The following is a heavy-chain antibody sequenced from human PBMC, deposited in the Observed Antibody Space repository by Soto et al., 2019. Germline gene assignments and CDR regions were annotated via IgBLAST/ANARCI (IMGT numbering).Heavy chain of an antibody. CDR1: GFTFTYYA. CDR2: ISANGQGI. J-gene: IGHJ4*02. D-gene: IGHD2-2*01. CDR3: AKDRDYPRDQFHY. Sequence: GGSLRLSCTASGFTFTYYAFSWVRQAPGKGLEWVSAISANGQGIYYADSVRGRFTISRDNSKNTVFLHMDSLRAEDTAVYYCAKDRDYPRDQFHYWGQGTLVTVSS. V-gene: IGHV3-23*01.